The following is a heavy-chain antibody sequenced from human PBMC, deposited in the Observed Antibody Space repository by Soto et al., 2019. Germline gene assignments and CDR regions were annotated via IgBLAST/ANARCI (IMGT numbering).Heavy chain of an antibody. CDR1: GFTFSSYW. CDR3: ARGAMTTNAFDI. J-gene: IGHJ3*02. CDR2: INSDGSST. V-gene: IGHV3-74*01. Sequence: EVQLVESGGGLVQPGESLRLSCAASGFTFSSYWMHWVRQAPGKGLVWVSHINSDGSSTSYADSVKGRFTISRDNAKNTLYLQMNSLRAEDTAVYYCARGAMTTNAFDIWGQGTMVTVSS.